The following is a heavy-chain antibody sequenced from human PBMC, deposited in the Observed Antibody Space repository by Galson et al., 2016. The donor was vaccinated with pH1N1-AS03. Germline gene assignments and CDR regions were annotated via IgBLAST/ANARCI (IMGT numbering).Heavy chain of an antibody. Sequence: ETLSLTCTVSGDSISSYSWNWIRQPPGKGLEWVGYIYYSGTTDYNPSLKSRVTISVDTSKNQFSLQLRSVTAADAAVYYCARVPRKRVLEGFGVKYYYYTGVDVWGQGTTVTVSS. CDR1: GDSISSYS. J-gene: IGHJ6*02. D-gene: IGHD3-16*02. CDR3: ARVPRKRVLEGFGVKYYYYTGVDV. V-gene: IGHV4-59*01. CDR2: IYYSGTT.